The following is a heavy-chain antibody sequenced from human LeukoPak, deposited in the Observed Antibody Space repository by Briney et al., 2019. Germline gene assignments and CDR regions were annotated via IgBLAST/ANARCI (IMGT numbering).Heavy chain of an antibody. CDR3: AKDGGMTTNAFDI. Sequence: PGGSLRLSCAASGFVFDDYTMHWVRQAPGKGLEWVSIISWDGGSIFYADSVKGRFSVSRDNSKKSLYMQVNSLRTEDTALYHCAKDGGMTTNAFDIWGQGTMVTVSS. V-gene: IGHV3-43*01. J-gene: IGHJ3*02. CDR1: GFVFDDYT. CDR2: ISWDGGSI. D-gene: IGHD5-24*01.